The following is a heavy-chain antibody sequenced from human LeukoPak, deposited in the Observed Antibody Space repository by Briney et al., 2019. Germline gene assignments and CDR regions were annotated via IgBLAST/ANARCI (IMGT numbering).Heavy chain of an antibody. J-gene: IGHJ4*02. CDR3: AREAIGVGATAFDY. D-gene: IGHD1-26*01. Sequence: PSETLSLTCTVSGGSISSYYWSWIRQPPGKGLEWIGYIYYSGSTNYNPSLKSRVTISVDTSKNQFSLKLSSVTAADTAVYYCAREAIGVGATAFDYWGQGTLVTVCS. CDR2: IYYSGST. V-gene: IGHV4-59*01. CDR1: GGSISSYY.